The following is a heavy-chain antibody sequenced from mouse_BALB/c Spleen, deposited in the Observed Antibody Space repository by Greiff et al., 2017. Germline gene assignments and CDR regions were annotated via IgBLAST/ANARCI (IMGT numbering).Heavy chain of an antibody. V-gene: IGHV5-4*02. J-gene: IGHJ4*01. Sequence: EVMLVESGGGLVKPGGSLKLSCAASGFTFSDYYMYWVRQTPEKRLEWVATISDGGSYTYYPDSVKGRFTISRDNAKNNLYLQMSSLKSEDTAMYYCAREGDYYGSSGGFMDYWGQGTSVTVSS. CDR2: ISDGGSYT. CDR3: AREGDYYGSSGGFMDY. CDR1: GFTFSDYY. D-gene: IGHD1-1*01.